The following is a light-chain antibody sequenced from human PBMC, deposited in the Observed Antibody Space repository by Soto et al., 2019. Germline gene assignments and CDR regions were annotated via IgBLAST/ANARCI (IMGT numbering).Light chain of an antibody. J-gene: IGKJ1*01. V-gene: IGKV3-15*01. CDR1: QSVSSN. CDR2: DAS. Sequence: ETLMTQSPATLSVSPGERATLSCRASQSVSSNLAWYQQKPGQPPRLLIYDASTRATGVPARFSGSGSGTEFTLTINSLQSEDFAVYYCQKFDRWPWTFGQGTKVEIK. CDR3: QKFDRWPWT.